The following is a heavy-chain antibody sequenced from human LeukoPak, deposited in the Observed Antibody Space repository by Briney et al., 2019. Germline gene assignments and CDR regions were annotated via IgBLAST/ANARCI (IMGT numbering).Heavy chain of an antibody. CDR2: ISYDGSNK. V-gene: IGHV3-30*03. CDR1: GFTFSSYG. CDR3: AREQLVERADAFDI. J-gene: IGHJ3*02. Sequence: GGSLRLSCAASGFTFSSYGMHWVRQAPGKGLEWVAVISYDGSNKYYADSVKGRFTISRDNTKNSLYLQMNSLRAEDTAVYYCAREQLVERADAFDIWGQGTMVTVSS. D-gene: IGHD1-1*01.